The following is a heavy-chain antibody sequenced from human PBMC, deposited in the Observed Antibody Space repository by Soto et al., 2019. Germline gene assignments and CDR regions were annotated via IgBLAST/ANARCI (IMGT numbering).Heavy chain of an antibody. CDR3: ARAPLLKIEYGGNPRCWFDP. Sequence: ASVKVSCKASGYTFTGYYMHWVRQAPGQGLEWMGWINPNSGGTNYAQKFQGRVTMTRDTSISTAYMELSRLRSDDTAVYYCARAPLLKIEYGGNPRCWFDPWGQGTLVTVSS. V-gene: IGHV1-2*02. D-gene: IGHD2-15*01. J-gene: IGHJ5*02. CDR2: INPNSGGT. CDR1: GYTFTGYY.